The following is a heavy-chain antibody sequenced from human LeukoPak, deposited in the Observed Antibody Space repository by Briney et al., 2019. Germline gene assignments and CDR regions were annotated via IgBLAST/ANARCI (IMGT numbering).Heavy chain of an antibody. CDR1: GGSISSYS. D-gene: IGHD3-9*01. J-gene: IGHJ4*02. Sequence: SETLSLTRTVSGGSISSYSWNWVRQSPGKGLEYIGYINNRGSTYYNPSLKSRVTVSRDTSKNQFSLKMSSVTAADTAVYYCARATSDYDILTGYYSMAFDYWGQGTLVTVSS. V-gene: IGHV4-59*01. CDR3: ARATSDYDILTGYYSMAFDY. CDR2: INNRGST.